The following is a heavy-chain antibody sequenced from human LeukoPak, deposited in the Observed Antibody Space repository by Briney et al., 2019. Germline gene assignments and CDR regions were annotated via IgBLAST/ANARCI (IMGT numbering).Heavy chain of an antibody. J-gene: IGHJ4*02. Sequence: SETLSLTCTVSGGSISSYYWSWIRQPPGKGLEWIGYIYYSGSTDYNPSLKSRVTISVDTSKNQFSLKLSSVTAADTAVYYCARSPIDSSGYVDYWGQGTLVTVSS. CDR3: ARSPIDSSGYVDY. D-gene: IGHD3-22*01. CDR1: GGSISSYY. CDR2: IYYSGST. V-gene: IGHV4-59*01.